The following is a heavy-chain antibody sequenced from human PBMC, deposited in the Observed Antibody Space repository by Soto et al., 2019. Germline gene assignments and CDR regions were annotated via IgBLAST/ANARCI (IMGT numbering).Heavy chain of an antibody. CDR3: ARRDRAGWYFDY. V-gene: IGHV4-39*01. CDR1: GGSISSSSYC. D-gene: IGHD6-19*01. CDR2: IYFSGNT. J-gene: IGHJ4*02. Sequence: QLQLQESGPGLVKPSETLSLTCTVSGGSISSSSYCWGWIRQPPGKGLEWIGGIYFSGNTYYNPSLKSRVTISVDTSKNQFSLKLSSVTAADTAVYYCARRDRAGWYFDYWGQGTLVTVSS.